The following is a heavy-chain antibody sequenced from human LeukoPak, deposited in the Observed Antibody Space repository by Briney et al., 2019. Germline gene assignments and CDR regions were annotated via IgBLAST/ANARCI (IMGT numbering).Heavy chain of an antibody. Sequence: ASVKVSCKASGYTFTSYDSNWVRQATGQGGAGMGRMNPSSGNTGYAQKFQGRVTMTRNTSISTAYMELSSLRSEDAAVYYCARNPKRPFALRPRNPYPVDPWGQGTLVTVSS. J-gene: IGHJ5*02. CDR2: MNPSSGNT. CDR1: GYTFTSYD. D-gene: IGHD1-1*01. V-gene: IGHV1-8*01. CDR3: ARNPKRPFALRPRNPYPVDP.